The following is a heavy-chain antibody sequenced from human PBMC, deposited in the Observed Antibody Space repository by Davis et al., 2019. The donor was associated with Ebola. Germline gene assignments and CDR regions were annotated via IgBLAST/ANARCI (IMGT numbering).Heavy chain of an antibody. J-gene: IGHJ4*02. CDR3: ARDEEGTTMWVY. V-gene: IGHV4-39*02. Sequence: MPSETLSLTCTVSGDSVRSRTHYWGWIRQPPGKGLEWIGSFYYSGSTYYNPSLESRATISVVTSKNQFSLKLSSVTAADRAVYYCARDEEGTTMWVYWGQRTLVTVSS. CDR2: FYYSGST. CDR1: GDSVRSRTHY. D-gene: IGHD1-7*01.